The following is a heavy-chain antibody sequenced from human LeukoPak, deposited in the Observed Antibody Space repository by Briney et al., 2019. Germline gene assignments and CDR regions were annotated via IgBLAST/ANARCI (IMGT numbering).Heavy chain of an antibody. J-gene: IGHJ4*02. D-gene: IGHD6-13*01. Sequence: ASVKVSCKASGYTFTGYYMHWVRQAPGQGLEWMGWINPNSGGTNYAQKFQGRVTMTRDTSISTAYMELSRLRSDDTAVYYCARPTRIIAAAGTGVCGYWGQGTLVTVSS. CDR1: GYTFTGYY. CDR2: INPNSGGT. V-gene: IGHV1-2*02. CDR3: ARPTRIIAAAGTGVCGY.